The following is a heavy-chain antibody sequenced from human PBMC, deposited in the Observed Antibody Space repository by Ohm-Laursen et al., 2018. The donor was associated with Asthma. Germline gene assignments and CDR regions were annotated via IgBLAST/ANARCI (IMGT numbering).Heavy chain of an antibody. Sequence: SLRLSCTASGYTFSRYSIHWIRQAPGKGLEWVASISTASTFIYYADSVRGRFTTSRDNARNLVFLQMDSLRAEDTAVYYCARKYSSGWEYYFDYWGQGTLVTVSS. V-gene: IGHV3-21*01. CDR1: GYTFSRYS. D-gene: IGHD6-19*01. CDR3: ARKYSSGWEYYFDY. J-gene: IGHJ4*02. CDR2: ISTASTFI.